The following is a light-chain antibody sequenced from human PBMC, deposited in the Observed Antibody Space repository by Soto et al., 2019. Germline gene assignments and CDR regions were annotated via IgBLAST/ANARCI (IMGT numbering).Light chain of an antibody. Sequence: DIQMTQSPSSLSASVGDRVIITCRTSQSIRRYLNWYQQKPGKAPKLLIYAASSLQSGVPSRFSGSGSGTDFTLTISSLQPEDFATYYCQQSYSSLITFCQGTRLEIK. V-gene: IGKV1-39*01. CDR3: QQSYSSLIT. J-gene: IGKJ5*01. CDR1: QSIRRY. CDR2: AAS.